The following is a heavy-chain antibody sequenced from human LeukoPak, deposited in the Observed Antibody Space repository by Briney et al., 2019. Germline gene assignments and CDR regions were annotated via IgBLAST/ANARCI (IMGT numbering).Heavy chain of an antibody. D-gene: IGHD5-12*01. CDR3: AIRGYSGYGQYYYYYYYMDV. Sequence: GASVKVSCKASGGTFSSYAISWVRQAPGQGLEWMGRIIPIFGTANYAQKFQGRVTITRNTSISTAYMELSSLRSEDTAVYYCAIRGYSGYGQYYYYYYYMDVWGKGTTVTVSS. CDR2: IIPIFGTA. CDR1: GGTFSSYA. J-gene: IGHJ6*03. V-gene: IGHV1-69*05.